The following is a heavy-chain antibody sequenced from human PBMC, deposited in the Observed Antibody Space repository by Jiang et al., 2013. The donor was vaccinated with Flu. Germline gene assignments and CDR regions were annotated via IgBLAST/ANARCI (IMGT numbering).Heavy chain of an antibody. V-gene: IGHV3-30*01. D-gene: IGHD5-12*01. CDR3: ARETSGYADTYDAFDI. CDR2: ISYDGSNK. J-gene: IGHJ3*02. CDR1: GFTFSSYA. Sequence: VQLLESGGGVVQPGRSLRLSCAASGFTFSSYAMHWVRQAPGKGLEWVAVISYDGSNKYYADSVKGRFTISRDNSKNTLYLQMNSLRAEDTAVYYCARETSGYADTYDAFDIWGQGTMVTVSS.